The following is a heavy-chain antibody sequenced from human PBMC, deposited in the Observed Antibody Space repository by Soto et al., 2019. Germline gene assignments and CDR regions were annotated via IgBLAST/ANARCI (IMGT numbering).Heavy chain of an antibody. V-gene: IGHV3-33*01. CDR2: IWYDGSNK. Sequence: QVQLVESGGGVVQPGRSLRLSCAASGFTFSSYGMHWVRQAPGKGLEWVAVIWYDGSNKYYADSVKGRFTISRDNSKSTLYLQMNSLRAEDTAVYYCARDVNSYGYSEAAFDIWGQGTMVTVSS. CDR3: ARDVNSYGYSEAAFDI. CDR1: GFTFSSYG. J-gene: IGHJ3*02. D-gene: IGHD5-18*01.